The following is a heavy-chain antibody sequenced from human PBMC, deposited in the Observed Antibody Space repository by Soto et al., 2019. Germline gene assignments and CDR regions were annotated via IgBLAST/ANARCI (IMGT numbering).Heavy chain of an antibody. CDR2: IWYDGSNE. V-gene: IGHV3-33*01. CDR1: GFTFSDYG. J-gene: IGHJ3*02. D-gene: IGHD3-10*01. CDR3: AREDEGSGSYAFDI. Sequence: QVQLVESGGGVVQPGRSLRLSCAASGFTFSDYGMHWVRQAPGKGLEWVAVIWYDGSNEDYADSVKGRFTISRDNYKNTLYLKMNSVRAEDTVVYYWAREDEGSGSYAFDIWGQGTMVTVSS.